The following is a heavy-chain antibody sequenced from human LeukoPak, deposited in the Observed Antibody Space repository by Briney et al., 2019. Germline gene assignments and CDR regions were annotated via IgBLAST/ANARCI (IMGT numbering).Heavy chain of an antibody. CDR2: MNPNSGNT. V-gene: IGHV1-8*02. CDR1: GYTFTGYY. CDR3: ARGHVLRYFDWLFGDAFDI. Sequence: ASVKVSCKASGYTFTGYYMHWVRQATGQGLEWMGWMNPNSGNTGYAQKFQGRVTMTRNTSISTAYMELSSLRSEDTAVYYCARGHVLRYFDWLFGDAFDIWGQGTMVTVSS. J-gene: IGHJ3*02. D-gene: IGHD3-9*01.